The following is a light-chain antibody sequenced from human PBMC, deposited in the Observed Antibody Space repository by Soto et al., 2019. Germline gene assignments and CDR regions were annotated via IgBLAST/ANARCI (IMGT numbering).Light chain of an antibody. CDR2: GAS. V-gene: IGKV1-5*01. J-gene: IGKJ1*01. CDR3: QQYKNYLT. CDR1: QSVSIW. Sequence: DIQMTQSPSTLSASVGDRVTSTCRASQSVSIWLAWYQQKPGKAPKLLISGASTLESGVPSRFSGSGSGTEFTLTISSLQPDDFATYYCQQYKNYLTFGQGTKVEIK.